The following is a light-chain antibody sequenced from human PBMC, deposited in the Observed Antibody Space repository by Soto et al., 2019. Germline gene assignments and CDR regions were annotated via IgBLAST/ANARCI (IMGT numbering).Light chain of an antibody. CDR3: QQRAGSST. J-gene: IGKJ5*01. Sequence: EIVLTQSPVTLSLSPGERATLSCRASQTVSNQLAWYQQKPGQAPRLLIYDASRRVTGIPARFSGSGSGTDFTLTLSSLEPEDFAVDYCQQRAGSSTFGQGTRLEIK. CDR2: DAS. V-gene: IGKV3-11*01. CDR1: QTVSNQ.